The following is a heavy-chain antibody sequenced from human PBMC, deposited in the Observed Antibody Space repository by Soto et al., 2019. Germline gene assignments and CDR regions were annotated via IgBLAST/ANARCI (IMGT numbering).Heavy chain of an antibody. J-gene: IGHJ4*02. CDR2: ISWNSGSI. Sequence: EVQLVESGGGLVQPGRSLRLSCAASGFTFDDYAMHWVRQAPGKGLEWVSGISWNSGSIGYADSVKGRFTISRDNAKNSRYLQMNSLRAEDTALYYCAKDTAVAGTEGYFDYWGQGTLVTVSS. CDR3: AKDTAVAGTEGYFDY. D-gene: IGHD6-19*01. CDR1: GFTFDDYA. V-gene: IGHV3-9*01.